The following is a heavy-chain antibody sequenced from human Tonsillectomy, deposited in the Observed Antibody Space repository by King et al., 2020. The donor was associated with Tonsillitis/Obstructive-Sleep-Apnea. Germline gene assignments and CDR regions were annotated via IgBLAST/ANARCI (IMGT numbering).Heavy chain of an antibody. CDR2: INAGNGNT. J-gene: IGHJ6*03. V-gene: IGHV1-3*01. CDR1: GYTFTSYA. CDR3: ARDQGKGYYYYYMDV. Sequence: VQLVQSGAEVKKPGASVKVSCKASGYTFTSYAMHWVRQAPGQRLEWMGWINAGNGNTKYSQKFQGRVTITRDTSASTAYMELSSLRCEDTAVYYCARDQGKGYYYYYMDVWGKGTTVTVSS.